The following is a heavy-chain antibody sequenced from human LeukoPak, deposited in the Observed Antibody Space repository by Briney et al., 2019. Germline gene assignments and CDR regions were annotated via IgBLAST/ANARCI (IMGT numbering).Heavy chain of an antibody. V-gene: IGHV3-21*01. D-gene: IGHD2-15*01. CDR2: VSSSSDNI. Sequence: GGSLRLSCAASGFTFSTMNWVRQVPGKGLEWVSSVSSSSDNIYYADSLKGRFTISRDNAKNSLFLQLNSLRAEDTAVYYCARDVGFCSGGNCYTYYFDYWGPGTLVTVSS. CDR1: GFTFST. CDR3: ARDVGFCSGGNCYTYYFDY. J-gene: IGHJ4*02.